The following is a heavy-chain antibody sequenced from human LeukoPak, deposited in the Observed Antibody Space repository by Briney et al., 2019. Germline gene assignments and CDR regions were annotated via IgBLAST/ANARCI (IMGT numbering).Heavy chain of an antibody. CDR2: MNPNSGNT. J-gene: IGHJ5*02. CDR3: TRGSIAVPYNWFDP. D-gene: IGHD6-19*01. Sequence: ASVKVSCKASGYTFTSYDINWVRQATGQGLEWMGWMNPNSGNTGYAQKFQGRVIMTRDTSISTVYMELSSLGSEDTAVYYCTRGSIAVPYNWFDPWGQGTRVTVSS. V-gene: IGHV1-8*01. CDR1: GYTFTSYD.